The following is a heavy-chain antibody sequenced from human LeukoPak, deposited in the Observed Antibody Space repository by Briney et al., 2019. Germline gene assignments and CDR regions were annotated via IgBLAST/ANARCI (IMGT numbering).Heavy chain of an antibody. D-gene: IGHD5-18*01. Sequence: PSETLSLTCTVSGGSISSYYWSWIRQPPGKGLEWIGYIYYSGSTNCNPSLKSRVTISVDTSKNQFSLKLSSVTAADTAVYYCARGDRDTAMVLKEGYYGMDVWGQGTTVTVSS. V-gene: IGHV4-59*01. J-gene: IGHJ6*02. CDR3: ARGDRDTAMVLKEGYYGMDV. CDR1: GGSISSYY. CDR2: IYYSGST.